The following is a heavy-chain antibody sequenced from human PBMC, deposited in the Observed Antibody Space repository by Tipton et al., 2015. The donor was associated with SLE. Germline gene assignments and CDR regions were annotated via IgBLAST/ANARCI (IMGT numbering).Heavy chain of an antibody. CDR3: AREIAYGAFDI. J-gene: IGHJ3*02. Sequence: TLSLTCTVSGGSISSYYWRWIRQPPGKGLEWIGYIYYSGSTNYNPSLKSRVTISVDTSKNQFSLKLSSVTAADTAVYYCAREIAYGAFDIWGQGTMVTVPS. D-gene: IGHD2-21*01. CDR2: IYYSGST. V-gene: IGHV4-59*01. CDR1: GGSISSYY.